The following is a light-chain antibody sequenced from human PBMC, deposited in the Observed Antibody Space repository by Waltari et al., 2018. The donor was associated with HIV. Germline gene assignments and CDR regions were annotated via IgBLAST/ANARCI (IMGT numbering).Light chain of an antibody. Sequence: EIVLTQSPGTLSLSPGARATLSCRASQSVSSTFLAWYQQKPGQAPRLLIYGASSRATGIPDRFSGSGSGTDFTLTISRLEPEDFAVYYCQQYGSSPHLTFGGGTKVEIK. CDR2: GAS. CDR1: QSVSSTF. CDR3: QQYGSSPHLT. V-gene: IGKV3-20*01. J-gene: IGKJ4*01.